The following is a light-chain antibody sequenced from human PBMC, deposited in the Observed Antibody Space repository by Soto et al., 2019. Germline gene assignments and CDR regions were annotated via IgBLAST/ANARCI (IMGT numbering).Light chain of an antibody. CDR2: EVS. V-gene: IGLV2-14*01. CDR3: SSYISSGILDVV. CDR1: SSDVGGYNY. Sequence: QSALTQPASVSGSLGQSITISCTGTSSDVGGYNYVSWYQQHPGKVPKLMIYEVSNRPSGVSNRFSGSKSGNTASLIISGLQAEDEADYYCSSYISSGILDVVFGGGTKVTVL. J-gene: IGLJ2*01.